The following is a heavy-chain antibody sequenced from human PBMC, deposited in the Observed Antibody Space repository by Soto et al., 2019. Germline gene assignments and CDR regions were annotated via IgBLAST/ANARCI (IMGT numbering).Heavy chain of an antibody. V-gene: IGHV3-66*01. CDR2: IYSGGTT. D-gene: IGHD6-19*01. CDR1: GFTVSSNY. Sequence: GGSLRLSCAASGFTVSSNYMSWVRQAPGKGLEWVSVIYSGGTTYYADSVKGRLTISRDNSKNTLYLQMNSLRAEDTAVYYCDSAVAGTFHWGQGTLVTVSS. J-gene: IGHJ4*02. CDR3: DSAVAGTFH.